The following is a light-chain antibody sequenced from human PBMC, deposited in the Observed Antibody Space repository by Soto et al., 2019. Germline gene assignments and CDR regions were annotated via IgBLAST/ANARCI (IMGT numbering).Light chain of an antibody. V-gene: IGLV2-23*01. CDR3: CSYAGSSTWV. J-gene: IGLJ3*02. CDR1: SSDVGSYNL. CDR2: EDN. Sequence: QSALTQPSSVSGSPGQSITISCTGTSSDVGSYNLVSWYQQHPGKAPKLLIYEDNKRPSGVPNRFSGSKSGNTASLTISGLQAEDEADYYCCSYAGSSTWVFGGGTKLTVL.